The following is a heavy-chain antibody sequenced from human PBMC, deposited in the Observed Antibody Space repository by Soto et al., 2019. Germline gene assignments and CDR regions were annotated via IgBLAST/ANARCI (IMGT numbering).Heavy chain of an antibody. J-gene: IGHJ4*02. CDR1: GFTFSSYS. Sequence: EVQLVESGGGLVKPGGSLRLSCAASGFTFSSYSMNWFRQAPGKGLEWVSSISSSSSYIYYADSVKGRFTISRDNAKNSLYLQMNSLRAEDTAVYYCATPKYSGYDYGYWGQGTLVTVSS. CDR3: ATPKYSGYDYGY. D-gene: IGHD5-12*01. V-gene: IGHV3-21*01. CDR2: ISSSSSYI.